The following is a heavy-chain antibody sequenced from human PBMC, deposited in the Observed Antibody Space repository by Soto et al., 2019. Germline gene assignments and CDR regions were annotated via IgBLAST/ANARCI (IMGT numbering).Heavy chain of an antibody. V-gene: IGHV3-21*03. CDR2: ISSSSSYI. J-gene: IGHJ4*02. D-gene: IGHD3-16*02. CDR1: GFTFSSYS. CDR3: TTYDYIWGNYRYRWAY. Sequence: GGSLRLSCAASGFTFSSYSMNWVRQAPGKGLEWVSSISSSSSYIYYAAPVEGRFTISRDDSKNTLDLQMNSLKTEDTAVYYCTTYDYIWGNYRYRWAYWGQGTLVTVSS.